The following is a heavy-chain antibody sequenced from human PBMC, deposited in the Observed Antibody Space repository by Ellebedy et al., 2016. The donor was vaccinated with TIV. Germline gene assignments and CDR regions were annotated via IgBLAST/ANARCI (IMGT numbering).Heavy chain of an antibody. J-gene: IGHJ4*02. CDR2: IYSCGDT. CDR1: GFTVGNNY. D-gene: IGHD6-13*01. CDR3: ARDPPGIAASGPYK. V-gene: IGHV3-53*01. Sequence: PGGSLRLSCTASGFTVGNNYMNWLRQAPGKGLEWVSLIYSCGDTVYADSVKGRFTISRDSSKNTLYLQMNSLRAEDTAVYYCARDPPGIAASGPYKWGQGTLVTVSS.